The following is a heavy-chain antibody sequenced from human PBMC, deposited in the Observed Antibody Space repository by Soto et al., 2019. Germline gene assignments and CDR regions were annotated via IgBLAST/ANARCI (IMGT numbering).Heavy chain of an antibody. CDR2: IYHSGST. Sequence: QLQLQESGSGLVKPSQTLSLTCAVSGGSISSGGNSWSWIRQPPGKGLEWIGYIYHSGSTYYNPSRKSRVTIAVDRSKNQFSLKLNSVTAADTAVYYCARYSIAARRGIDYWGQGTLVTVSS. D-gene: IGHD6-6*01. J-gene: IGHJ4*02. V-gene: IGHV4-30-2*01. CDR3: ARYSIAARRGIDY. CDR1: GGSISSGGNS.